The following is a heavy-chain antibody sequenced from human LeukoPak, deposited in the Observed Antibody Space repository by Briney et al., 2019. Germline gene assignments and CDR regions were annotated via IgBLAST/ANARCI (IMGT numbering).Heavy chain of an antibody. CDR1: GSTFSSYS. D-gene: IGHD4-23*01. J-gene: IGHJ4*02. Sequence: GGSLRLSCAASGSTFSSYSMNWVRQAPGKGLEWVSYISSSSSTIYYADSVKGRFTISRDNAKNSLYLQMNGLRAEDTAVYYCASLYYGGNNFDYWGQGTLVTVSS. CDR2: ISSSSSTI. V-gene: IGHV3-48*01. CDR3: ASLYYGGNNFDY.